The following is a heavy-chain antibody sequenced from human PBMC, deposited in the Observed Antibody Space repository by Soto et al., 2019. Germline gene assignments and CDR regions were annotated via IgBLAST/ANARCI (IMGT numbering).Heavy chain of an antibody. CDR2: IFHSGST. J-gene: IGHJ6*02. Sequence: SETLSLTCTVSGGSINSGDYYWTWVRQPPGKGLEWIGNIFHSGSTYYTPSLQSRATISLDTSKNHFSLKLSSVTPADTAVYYCARDRYYGSGTYYNFYSGMDVWGQGTTVTVSS. V-gene: IGHV4-30-4*01. CDR1: GGSINSGDYY. CDR3: ARDRYYGSGTYYNFYSGMDV. D-gene: IGHD3-10*01.